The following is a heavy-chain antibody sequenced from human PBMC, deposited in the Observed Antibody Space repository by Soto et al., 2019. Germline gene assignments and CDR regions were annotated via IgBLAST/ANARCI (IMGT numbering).Heavy chain of an antibody. D-gene: IGHD3-10*01. V-gene: IGHV3-33*01. J-gene: IGHJ3*02. CDR3: ARDPCYYGSGSYYCDAFDI. CDR1: GFTFSSYG. CDR2: IWYDGSNK. Sequence: GGSLRLSCAASGFTFSSYGMHWVRQAPGKGLEWVAVIWYDGSNKYYADSVKGRFTISRDNSKNTLYLQMNSLRAEDTAVYYCARDPCYYGSGSYYCDAFDIWGQGTMVTVSS.